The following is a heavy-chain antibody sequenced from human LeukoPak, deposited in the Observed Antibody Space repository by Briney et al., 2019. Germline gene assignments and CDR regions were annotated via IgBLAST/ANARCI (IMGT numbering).Heavy chain of an antibody. V-gene: IGHV4-34*01. CDR3: ARGVLSIWFGELLPSAFDI. CDR1: GGSFSGYY. J-gene: IGHJ3*02. CDR2: INHSGST. D-gene: IGHD3-10*01. Sequence: SETLSLTCAVYGGSFSGYYWSWIRQPPGKGLEWIGEINHSGSTNYNPSLKSRVTISVDTSKNQFSLKLSSVTAADTAVYYCARGVLSIWFGELLPSAFDIWGQGTVVTVSS.